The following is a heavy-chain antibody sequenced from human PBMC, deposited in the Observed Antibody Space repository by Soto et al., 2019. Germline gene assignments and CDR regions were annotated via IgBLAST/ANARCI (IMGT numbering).Heavy chain of an antibody. CDR1: GYTFTSYG. Sequence: SVKVSCKASGYTFTSYGIGWVRQAPGQGLVWMGWISAYNGNTNYAQKLQGRVTMTTDTSTSTAYMELRSLRSDDTAVYYCVRCSGGSCYFDYWGQGTLVTVSS. CDR3: VRCSGGSCYFDY. V-gene: IGHV1-18*01. J-gene: IGHJ4*02. D-gene: IGHD2-15*01. CDR2: ISAYNGNT.